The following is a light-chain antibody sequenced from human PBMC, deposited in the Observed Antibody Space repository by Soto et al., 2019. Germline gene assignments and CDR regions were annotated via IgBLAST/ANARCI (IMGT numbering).Light chain of an antibody. J-gene: IGKJ1*01. CDR1: QGISSW. Sequence: DIQMTQSPSSVSASVGDRVTITCRASQGISSWLAWYQQKPEKAPKLVIYDASSLQSGVPSRFSGSGSGTDFTLTISSLEPEDFAVYYCQQRSNWPPTFGQGTKVDIK. CDR3: QQRSNWPPT. CDR2: DAS. V-gene: IGKV1-12*01.